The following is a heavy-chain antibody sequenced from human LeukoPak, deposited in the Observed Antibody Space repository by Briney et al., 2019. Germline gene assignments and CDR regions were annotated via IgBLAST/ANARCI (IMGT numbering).Heavy chain of an antibody. CDR3: ARAKPKNMVRGLIMRRESRYYFDY. V-gene: IGHV3-53*01. J-gene: IGHJ4*02. CDR1: GLTVSSNS. Sequence: GGSLRLSCAASGLTVSSNSMSWVRQAPGKGLEWVSFIYSGGSTYYADSVKGRFTISRDNSKNTLYLQMNSLRAEGTAVYYCARAKPKNMVRGLIMRRESRYYFDYWGQGTLVTVSS. D-gene: IGHD3-10*01. CDR2: IYSGGST.